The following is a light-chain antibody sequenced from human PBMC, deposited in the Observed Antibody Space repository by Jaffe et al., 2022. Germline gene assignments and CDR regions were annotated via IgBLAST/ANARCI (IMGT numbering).Light chain of an antibody. J-gene: IGKJ1*01. CDR2: AAS. CDR3: QQYYSYPPQT. Sequence: AIRMTQSPSSLSASTGDRVTITCRASQGISSYLAWYQQKPGKAPKLLIYAASTLQSGVPSRFSGSGSGTDFTLTISCLQSEDFATYYCQQYYSYPPQTFGQGTKVEIK. CDR1: QGISSY. V-gene: IGKV1-8*01.